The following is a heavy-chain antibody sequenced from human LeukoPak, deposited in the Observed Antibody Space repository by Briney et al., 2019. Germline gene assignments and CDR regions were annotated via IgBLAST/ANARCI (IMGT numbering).Heavy chain of an antibody. CDR2: ISGSGGST. Sequence: GGSLGLSCAASGFTFSSYAMSWVRQAPGKGLEWVSAISGSGGSTYYADSVKGRFTISRDNSKNTLYLQMNSLRAEDTAVYYCALRPAAMTRAYNWFDPWGQGTLVTVSS. V-gene: IGHV3-23*01. D-gene: IGHD2-2*01. J-gene: IGHJ5*02. CDR3: ALRPAAMTRAYNWFDP. CDR1: GFTFSSYA.